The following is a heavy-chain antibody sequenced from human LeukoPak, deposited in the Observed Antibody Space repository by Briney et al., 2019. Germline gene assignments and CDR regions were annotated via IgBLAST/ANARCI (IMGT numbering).Heavy chain of an antibody. J-gene: IGHJ2*01. CDR1: GFTFSSYA. V-gene: IGHV3-64D*06. CDR3: VKGYCSGGSCYWYFDL. CDR2: INNNGIST. D-gene: IGHD2-15*01. Sequence: GGSLRLSCSASGFTFSSYAMHWVRQAPGKGLEYVSAINNNGISTYYADSVKGRFTISRDNPKNRLYLQMSSMRTEDTAVYYCVKGYCSGGSCYWYFDLWGRGTPVTVSP.